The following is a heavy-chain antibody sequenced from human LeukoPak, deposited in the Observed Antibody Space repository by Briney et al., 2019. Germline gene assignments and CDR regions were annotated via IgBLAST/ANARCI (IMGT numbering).Heavy chain of an antibody. D-gene: IGHD6-13*01. Sequence: GSSVKVSCKASGYTFTSYGISWVRQAPGQGLEWMGWISAYNGNTNYAQKLQGRVTMTTDTSTSTAYMELRSLRSDDTAVYYCARASGIAAAGMVTRTLVWGQGTLVTVSS. J-gene: IGHJ4*02. CDR3: ARASGIAAAGMVTRTLV. CDR2: ISAYNGNT. V-gene: IGHV1-18*01. CDR1: GYTFTSYG.